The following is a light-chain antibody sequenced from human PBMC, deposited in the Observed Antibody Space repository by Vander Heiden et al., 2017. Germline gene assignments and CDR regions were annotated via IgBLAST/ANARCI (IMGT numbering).Light chain of an antibody. CDR2: AAS. Sequence: IQFTQSPSFLSASVGDRVTITCRASQGISSYLAWYQQKPGKAPKLLIYAASTLQSGVPSRFSGSGSGTEFTLTISSLQPEDFATYYCQQHNSYPFTFGPGTKVDIK. CDR3: QQHNSYPFT. J-gene: IGKJ3*01. V-gene: IGKV1-9*01. CDR1: QGISSY.